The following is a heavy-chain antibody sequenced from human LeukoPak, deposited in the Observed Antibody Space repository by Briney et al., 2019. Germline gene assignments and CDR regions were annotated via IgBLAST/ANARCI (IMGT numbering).Heavy chain of an antibody. Sequence: GGSLRLSCAASGFTFSDYYMSWIRQAPGKGLEWLSYITSSSSYTNYADSVKGRFTISRDNAKNSLYLQMNSLRAEDTAVYYCASSSSWYIFDYWGQGTLVTVSS. CDR3: ASSSSWYIFDY. CDR1: GFTFSDYY. CDR2: ITSSSSYT. J-gene: IGHJ4*02. V-gene: IGHV3-11*06. D-gene: IGHD6-13*01.